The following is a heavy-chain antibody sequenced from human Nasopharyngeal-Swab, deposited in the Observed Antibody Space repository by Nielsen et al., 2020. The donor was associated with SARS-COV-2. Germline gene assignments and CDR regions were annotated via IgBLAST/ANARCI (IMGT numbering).Heavy chain of an antibody. V-gene: IGHV3-7*01. J-gene: IGHJ4*02. D-gene: IGHD2-2*01. Sequence: GESLKISCAASGFTFSSYWMSWVRQAPGKGLEWVAHIKQSGSEQYYVDSVKGRFTISSDNAKNSLALQMNSLRAEDTAVYYCARYCSTTSCPRGFDYWGQGTLVTVSS. CDR2: IKQSGSEQ. CDR3: ARYCSTTSCPRGFDY. CDR1: GFTFSSYW.